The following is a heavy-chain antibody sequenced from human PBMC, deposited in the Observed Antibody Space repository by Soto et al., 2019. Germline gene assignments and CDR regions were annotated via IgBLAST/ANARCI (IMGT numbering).Heavy chain of an antibody. CDR3: AKDEGDYGDYYYGMDV. D-gene: IGHD4-17*01. J-gene: IGHJ6*02. Sequence: GGSLRLSCAASGFTFSSYGMHWVRQAPGKGLEWVAVISYDGSNKYYADSVKGRFTISRGNSKNTLYLQMNSLRAEDTAVYYCAKDEGDYGDYYYGMDVWGQGTTVTVSS. CDR1: GFTFSSYG. V-gene: IGHV3-30*18. CDR2: ISYDGSNK.